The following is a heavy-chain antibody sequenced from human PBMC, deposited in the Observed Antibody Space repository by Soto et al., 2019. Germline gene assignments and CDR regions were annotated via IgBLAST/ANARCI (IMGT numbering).Heavy chain of an antibody. CDR2: ISGSGGST. D-gene: IGHD2-2*01. CDR3: AKSRKPSPVFDY. Sequence: LRLSCAASGFTFSSYAMSWVRQAPGKGLEWVSAISGSGGSTYYADSVKGRFTISRDNSKNTLYLQMNSLRAEDTAVYYCAKSRKPSPVFDYWGQGTLVTVSS. CDR1: GFTFSSYA. J-gene: IGHJ4*02. V-gene: IGHV3-23*01.